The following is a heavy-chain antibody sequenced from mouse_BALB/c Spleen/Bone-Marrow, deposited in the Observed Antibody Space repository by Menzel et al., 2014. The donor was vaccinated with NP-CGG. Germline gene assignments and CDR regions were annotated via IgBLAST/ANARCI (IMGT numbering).Heavy chain of an antibody. CDR3: ARGDLYYGSLYAMDY. CDR2: INPGSGGT. D-gene: IGHD2-1*01. J-gene: IGHJ4*01. Sequence: QVQLQQSGAELVRPGTSVKVPCKASGYAFTNYLIEWIKKRPGQGPEWIGAINPGSGGTNYNEKFKGKATLTADKSSSTAYMQLSSPTSDGSAVYFCARGDLYYGSLYAMDYWGQGTSVTVSS. V-gene: IGHV1-54*01. CDR1: GYAFTNYL.